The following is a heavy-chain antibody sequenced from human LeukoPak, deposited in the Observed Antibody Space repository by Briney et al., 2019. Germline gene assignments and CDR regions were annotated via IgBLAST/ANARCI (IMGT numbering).Heavy chain of an antibody. CDR3: ASFRPVYINGRANPFDV. J-gene: IGHJ3*01. Sequence: PGGSLRLSCAASGFPFSDHFMDWVRQAPGKGLQWVGRSRDKANKYATEYAASVKGRFTISRDGSGSSVYLQMNSLKTDDTAVYYCASFRPVYINGRANPFDVWGQGTLVTVSS. CDR2: SRDKANKYAT. V-gene: IGHV3-72*01. CDR1: GFPFSDHF. D-gene: IGHD2-8*01.